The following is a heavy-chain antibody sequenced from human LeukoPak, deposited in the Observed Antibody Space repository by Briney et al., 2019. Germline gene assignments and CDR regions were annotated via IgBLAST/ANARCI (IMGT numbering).Heavy chain of an antibody. V-gene: IGHV4-34*01. CDR1: VGSFSDYS. D-gene: IGHD2-2*01. CDR2: INRSGST. J-gene: IGHJ4*02. Sequence: SETLSLTCAVYVGSFSDYSWTWIRQPPGKGLEWIGEINRSGSTNYNPSLKSRITISVDTSKSQFSLRLSSVTPADTAMYYCARLGSTDNWGQGTLVTVSS. CDR3: ARLGSTDN.